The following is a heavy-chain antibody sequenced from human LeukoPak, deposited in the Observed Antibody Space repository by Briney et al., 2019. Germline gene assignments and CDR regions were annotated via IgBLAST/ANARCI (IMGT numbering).Heavy chain of an antibody. J-gene: IGHJ4*02. CDR2: INHSGST. Sequence: SETLSLTCAVYGGSFSGYYWGWVRQPPGKGLGWIGEINHSGSTNDNPSLKSRVTISVDTSKNQFSLKLSSVTAADTAVYYCARSRAYYDFWCGPYYFDYWGQGTLVTVSS. CDR1: GGSFSGYY. CDR3: ARSRAYYDFWCGPYYFDY. V-gene: IGHV4-34*01. D-gene: IGHD3-3*01.